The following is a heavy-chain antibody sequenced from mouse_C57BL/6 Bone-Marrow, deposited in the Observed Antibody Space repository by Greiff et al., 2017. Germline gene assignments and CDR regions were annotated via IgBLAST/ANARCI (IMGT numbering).Heavy chain of an antibody. CDR2: IDPETGGT. CDR1: GYTFTDYE. CDR3: TRRTAHADDY. J-gene: IGHJ2*01. Sequence: QVQLQQSGAELVRPGASVTLSCKASGYTFTDYEMHWVKQTPVHGLEWIGAIDPETGGTAYNQKFKGKAILTADKSSSTAYMELRSLTSEDSAVYYGTRRTAHADDYWGQGTTLTVSS. D-gene: IGHD3-2*02. V-gene: IGHV1-15*01.